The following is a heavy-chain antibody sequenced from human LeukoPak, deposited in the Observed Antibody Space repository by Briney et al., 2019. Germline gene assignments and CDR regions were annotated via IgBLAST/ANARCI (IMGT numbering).Heavy chain of an antibody. CDR2: MNPNSGNT. CDR1: GYAFTSYG. Sequence: ASVKVSCKASGYAFTSYGISWVRQAPGQGLEWMGWMNPNSGNTGYAQKFQGRVTMTRNTSISTAYMELSSLRSEDTAVYYCARAPGRFGVATFDYWGQGTLVTVSS. J-gene: IGHJ4*02. V-gene: IGHV1-8*02. CDR3: ARAPGRFGVATFDY. D-gene: IGHD3-3*01.